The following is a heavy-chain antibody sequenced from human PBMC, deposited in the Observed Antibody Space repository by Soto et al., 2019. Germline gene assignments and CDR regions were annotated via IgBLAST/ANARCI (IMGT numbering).Heavy chain of an antibody. CDR1: GDTFSSYT. V-gene: IGHV1-69*08. J-gene: IGHJ6*02. D-gene: IGHD2-21*02. CDR3: ARRRYCGYDCYHKHYYGMDV. Sequence: QVQLVQSGAEVKKPGSSVKVSCRASGDTFSSYTVNWVRQAPGRGLEWLGRIIPVLGTTDYAQKFKGRVTITEEKSTNIGYMELSSLRSEDRAVYYCARRRYCGYDCYHKHYYGMDVWGQGTTVTVAS. CDR2: IIPVLGTT.